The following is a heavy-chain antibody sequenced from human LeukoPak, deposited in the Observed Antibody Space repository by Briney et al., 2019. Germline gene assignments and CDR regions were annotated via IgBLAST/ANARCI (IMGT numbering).Heavy chain of an antibody. CDR1: GFTFSDYY. Sequence: GGSLRLSCAASGFTFSDYYMSWIRQAPGKGLEWVSYISSSGSTIYYADSVKGRFTISRDNSKSALYLQMNTLRADDTAVYYCAKAYGDYNYWGQGTLVTVSS. CDR2: ISSSGSTI. V-gene: IGHV3-11*01. D-gene: IGHD4-17*01. CDR3: AKAYGDYNY. J-gene: IGHJ4*02.